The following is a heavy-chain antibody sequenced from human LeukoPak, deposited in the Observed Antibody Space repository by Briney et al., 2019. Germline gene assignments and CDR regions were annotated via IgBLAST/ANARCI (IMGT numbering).Heavy chain of an antibody. D-gene: IGHD6-19*01. CDR2: ISSYNGNT. CDR1: GYTFTSYG. Sequence: ASVKVSCKASGYTFTSYGISWVRQAPGQGLEWMGWISSYNGNTNYAQKLQDRVTMSTDTSTGTAYMELGSLRSDDTAVYYCARRVAVARRDAFDIWGQGTMVTVSS. J-gene: IGHJ3*02. CDR3: ARRVAVARRDAFDI. V-gene: IGHV1-18*01.